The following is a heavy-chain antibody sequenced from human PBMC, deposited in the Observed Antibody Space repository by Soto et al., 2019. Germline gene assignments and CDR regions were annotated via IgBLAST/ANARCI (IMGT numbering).Heavy chain of an antibody. CDR3: AIKFITIFGVGHDY. Sequence: SETLSLTCAVYGGSFSGYYWSWIRQPPGKGLEWIGEINHSGSTNYNPSLKSRVTISVDTSKNQFSLKLSSVTAADTAVYYCAIKFITIFGVGHDYWGQGTLVTVSS. CDR1: GGSFSGYY. CDR2: INHSGST. J-gene: IGHJ4*02. D-gene: IGHD3-3*01. V-gene: IGHV4-34*01.